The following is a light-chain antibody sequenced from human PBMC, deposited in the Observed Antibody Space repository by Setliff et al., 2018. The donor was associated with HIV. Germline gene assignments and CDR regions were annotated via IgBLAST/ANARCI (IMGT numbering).Light chain of an antibody. V-gene: IGLV2-14*01. Sequence: QSALTQPASVSGSPGQSITISCTGTSSDIGGYNFVSWYQQHPGKAPKLMIYEVSYRPSGVSNRFSGSKSGNTASLTISGLQAEDEADYYCSSYTTSSTPYVFGTGTKATVL. CDR1: SSDIGGYNF. CDR3: SSYTTSSTPYV. CDR2: EVS. J-gene: IGLJ1*01.